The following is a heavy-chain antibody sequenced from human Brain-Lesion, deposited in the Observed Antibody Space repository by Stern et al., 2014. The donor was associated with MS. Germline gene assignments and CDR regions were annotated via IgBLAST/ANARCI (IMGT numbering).Heavy chain of an antibody. J-gene: IGHJ4*02. CDR2: IHYSGGT. V-gene: IGHV4-30-4*01. Sequence: VQLVESGPGLVKPSQTLSLTCTVSGGSISSGDNYWSWIRQPPGKGPEWIGYIHYSGGTYFNPSLKSRATISADTSKNQFSLKLNPMTAADTAVYYCARVPDYGDAFFDYWGQGILVTVSS. CDR3: ARVPDYGDAFFDY. CDR1: GGSISSGDNY. D-gene: IGHD4-17*01.